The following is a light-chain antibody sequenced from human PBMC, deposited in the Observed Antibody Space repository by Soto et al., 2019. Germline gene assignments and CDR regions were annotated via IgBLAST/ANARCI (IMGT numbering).Light chain of an antibody. V-gene: IGKV1-8*01. CDR2: AAS. CDR3: DQYYSYPYT. Sequence: AIRMTQSPSSFSASTGDRVTITCRASQGISSYLAWYQQKPEKAPKLLIYAASTLQIGVPSRLSCSGSGTDITLTMSCLQFDDFATYDGDQYYSYPYTCGNGTKVLIK. CDR1: QGISSY. J-gene: IGKJ1*01.